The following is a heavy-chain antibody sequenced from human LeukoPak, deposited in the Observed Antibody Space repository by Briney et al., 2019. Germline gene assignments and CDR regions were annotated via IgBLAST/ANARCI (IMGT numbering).Heavy chain of an antibody. J-gene: IGHJ6*02. CDR2: ISGSGGST. Sequence: GGSLRLSCAASGFTFSSYAMSWVRQAPGKGLEWVSAISGSGGSTYYADSVKGRFTISRDNSKNTLYLQMNSLRAEDTAVYYCARDGADCSGGSCYSLYYYYYGMDVWGQGTTVTVSS. D-gene: IGHD2-15*01. CDR1: GFTFSSYA. V-gene: IGHV3-23*01. CDR3: ARDGADCSGGSCYSLYYYYYGMDV.